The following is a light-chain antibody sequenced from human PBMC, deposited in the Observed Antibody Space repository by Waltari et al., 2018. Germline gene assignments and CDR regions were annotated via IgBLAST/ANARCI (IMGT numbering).Light chain of an antibody. CDR3: QAWDSNTHVV. CDR1: RLEVQF. Sequence: SLELTQPPSVSVSPGQTARIPCSGHRLEVQFVCCYQQKPGQSPLLVIYKDSKRPSEIPERYSGSNSGNTATLTISGTQAVDEADYYCQAWDSNTHVVFGGGTKLTVL. CDR2: KDS. J-gene: IGLJ2*01. V-gene: IGLV3-1*01.